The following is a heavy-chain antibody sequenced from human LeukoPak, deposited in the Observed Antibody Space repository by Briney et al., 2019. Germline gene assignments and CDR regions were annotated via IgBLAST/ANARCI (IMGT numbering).Heavy chain of an antibody. CDR1: GGTFSSYA. V-gene: IGHV1-69*05. D-gene: IGHD3-22*01. CDR3: AREGDSSGYYYKKVYYFDY. CDR2: IIPIFGTA. J-gene: IGHJ4*02. Sequence: SVKVSCKASGGTFSSYAISWVRQAPGQGLEWMGRIIPIFGTANYAQKFQGRVTITTDESTSTAYMELSSLRSEDTAVYYCAREGDSSGYYYKKVYYFDYWGQGTVVTVSS.